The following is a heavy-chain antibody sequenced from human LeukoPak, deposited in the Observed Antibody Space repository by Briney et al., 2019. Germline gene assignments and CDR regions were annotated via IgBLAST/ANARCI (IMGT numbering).Heavy chain of an antibody. CDR2: IIPIFGTA. V-gene: IGHV1-69*13. CDR3: ARGRWEPYDAFDI. Sequence: ASVKVSCKASGGTFSSYAISWVRQAPGQGLEWMGGIIPIFGTANYAQKFQGRVTITADESTSTAYMELSSLRSEDTAVYYCARGRWEPYDAFDIWGQGTMVTVSS. D-gene: IGHD4-23*01. J-gene: IGHJ3*02. CDR1: GGTFSSYA.